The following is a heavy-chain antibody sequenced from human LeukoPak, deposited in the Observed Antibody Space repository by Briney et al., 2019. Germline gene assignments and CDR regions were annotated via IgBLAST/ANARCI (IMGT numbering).Heavy chain of an antibody. CDR2: IWHDGTKE. Sequence: GKSLRLSCVASGFTFSSHGMHWVRQAPGKGLEWVTLIWHDGTKENYADSVKGRFTISRDNSRSTLYLQMSSLRVEDTAVYYCARDYSYGSLDYRGQGTLVTVSS. CDR3: ARDYSYGSLDY. J-gene: IGHJ4*02. CDR1: GFTFSSHG. V-gene: IGHV3-33*01. D-gene: IGHD5-18*01.